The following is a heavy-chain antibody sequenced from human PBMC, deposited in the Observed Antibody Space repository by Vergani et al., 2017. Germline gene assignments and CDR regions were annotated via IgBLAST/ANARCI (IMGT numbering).Heavy chain of an antibody. D-gene: IGHD4-17*01. Sequence: EVQLVESGGGLVQPGRSLRLSCAASGFTFDDYAMHWVRQAPGKGLEWVSGISWNSGSIGYADSVKGRFTISRDNAKNSLYLQMNSMRAEDTALYYCAKARYGYSDGLVDYWGQGTLVTVAS. CDR3: AKARYGYSDGLVDY. CDR1: GFTFDDYA. CDR2: ISWNSGSI. V-gene: IGHV3-9*01. J-gene: IGHJ4*02.